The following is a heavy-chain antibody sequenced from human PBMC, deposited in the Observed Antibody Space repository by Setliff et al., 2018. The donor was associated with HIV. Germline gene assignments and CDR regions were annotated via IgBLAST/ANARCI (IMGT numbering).Heavy chain of an antibody. CDR2: IYTSGST. Sequence: SETLSLTCTVSGGSMSTYYWSWIRQPPGKGLEWIGYIYTSGSTNYNPSLRSRVTISVDTSKNHFSLRVNSVTAADTAVYYCARSLVPSGYYYGRHAFDIWGQGTKVTVSS. D-gene: IGHD3-22*01. CDR1: GGSMSTYY. CDR3: ARSLVPSGYYYGRHAFDI. J-gene: IGHJ3*02. V-gene: IGHV4-4*08.